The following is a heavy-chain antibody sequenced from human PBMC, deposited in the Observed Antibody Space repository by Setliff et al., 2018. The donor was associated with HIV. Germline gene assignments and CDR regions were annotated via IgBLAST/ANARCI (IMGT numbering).Heavy chain of an antibody. D-gene: IGHD3-16*01. CDR3: AKRTFGSGRLDP. Sequence: PSETLSLTCSVSGGSTSSSSYYWSWIRLPAGKGLEWIGQIHTTGSTNYNPSLKSRVTISMDTSKNQFSLNLNSVTATDTAVYYCAKRTFGSGRLDPWGQGTLVTVSS. CDR2: IHTTGST. CDR1: GGSTSSSSYY. V-gene: IGHV4-61*09. J-gene: IGHJ5*02.